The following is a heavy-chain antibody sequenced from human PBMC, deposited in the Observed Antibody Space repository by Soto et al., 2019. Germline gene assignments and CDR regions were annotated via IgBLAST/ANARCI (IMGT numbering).Heavy chain of an antibody. CDR2: INAGNGNT. Sequence: ASVKVSCKASGYTFTSYAMHWVRQAPGQRLEWMGWINAGNGNTKYSQKFQGRVTITRDTSASTAYMELSSLRSEDTAVYYCARDTGTYYDILTGYYTPGGFDYWGQGTLVTVSS. CDR1: GYTFTSYA. J-gene: IGHJ4*02. V-gene: IGHV1-3*01. D-gene: IGHD3-9*01. CDR3: ARDTGTYYDILTGYYTPGGFDY.